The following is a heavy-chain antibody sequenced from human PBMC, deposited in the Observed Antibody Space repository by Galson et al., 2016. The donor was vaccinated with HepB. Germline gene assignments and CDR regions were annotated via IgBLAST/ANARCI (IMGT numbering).Heavy chain of an antibody. D-gene: IGHD1-1*01. CDR3: VRGNWNYGDF. J-gene: IGHJ4*02. CDR1: GFTFSTYD. V-gene: IGHV3-13*01. CDR2: TGIAGDT. Sequence: SLRLSCAASGFTFSTYDMHWVRQPTGKGLEWVSATGIAGDTYYSASVKGRFTISRENAKNSLYLQMNSLRAEDTALYYCVRGNWNYGDFWGQGTLVTVSS.